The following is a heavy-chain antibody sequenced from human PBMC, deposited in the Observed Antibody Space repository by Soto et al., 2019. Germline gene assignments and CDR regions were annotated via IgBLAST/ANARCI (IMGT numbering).Heavy chain of an antibody. Sequence: SETLSLTCAVYGGSFSGYYWSWIRQPPGKGLEWIGEINHSGSTNYNPSLKSRVTISVDTSKNQFSLKLSSVTAADTAVYYCARDIGNGYSVHDRYYYYYGSDVWRQGTTVTVSS. CDR1: GGSFSGYY. D-gene: IGHD5-12*01. CDR2: INHSGST. J-gene: IGHJ6*02. CDR3: ARDIGNGYSVHDRYYYYYGSDV. V-gene: IGHV4-34*01.